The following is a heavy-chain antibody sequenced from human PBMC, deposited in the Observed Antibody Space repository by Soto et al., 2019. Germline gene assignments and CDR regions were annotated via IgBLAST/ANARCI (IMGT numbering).Heavy chain of an antibody. J-gene: IGHJ4*02. CDR3: AKTHWGRYYTHYFDH. V-gene: IGHV3-30*18. D-gene: IGHD3-10*01. Sequence: QVQLVESGGGVVQPGRSLRLSCAASGFTFSVYAMHWVRQAPGKGLEWVAAISYDGTDIYYADSVKGRLAISRDNSESTLYLQMNSLRPEYTAVYYCAKTHWGRYYTHYFDHWGQGTLVTVSS. CDR1: GFTFSVYA. CDR2: ISYDGTDI.